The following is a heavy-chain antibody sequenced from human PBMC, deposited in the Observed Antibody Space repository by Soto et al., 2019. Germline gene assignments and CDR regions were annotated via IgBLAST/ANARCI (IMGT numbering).Heavy chain of an antibody. D-gene: IGHD6-13*01. Sequence: ASGKISCGTSGCSVTGQNIKGVRPSTGKGLEWMGWINPNSGNTNYAQKFQGWVTMTRDTSISTAYMELSRLRSDDTAVYYCARARIAAAGSPFDYWGQGTLVTVSS. CDR1: GCSVTGQN. CDR3: ARARIAAAGSPFDY. J-gene: IGHJ4*02. V-gene: IGHV1-2*04. CDR2: INPNSGNT.